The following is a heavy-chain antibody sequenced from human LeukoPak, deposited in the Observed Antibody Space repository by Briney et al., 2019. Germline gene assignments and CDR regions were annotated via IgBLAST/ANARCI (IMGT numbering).Heavy chain of an antibody. Sequence: PSETLSLTCTVSGVSISSSNSYWTWIRQPPGKGLEWIGEIIHNGSTTYNPSLKSRVTISIDTSKNQFSLHLSSVTAADRALYYCARGSGRIVGTTTRRWFDPWGQGTLVTVSS. CDR1: GVSISSSNSY. D-gene: IGHD1-26*01. CDR2: IIHNGST. V-gene: IGHV4-39*07. CDR3: ARGSGRIVGTTTRRWFDP. J-gene: IGHJ5*02.